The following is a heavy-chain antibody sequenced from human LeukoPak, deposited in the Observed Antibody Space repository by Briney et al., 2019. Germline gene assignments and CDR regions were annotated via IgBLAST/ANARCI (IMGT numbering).Heavy chain of an antibody. J-gene: IGHJ5*02. Sequence: PSETLSLTCTVSGGSISSSSYYWGWIRQPPGKGLEWIGSIYYSGSTYYNPSLKSRVTISVDTSKNQFSLKLSSVTAADTAVYYCARDHGDSSGYYAWGQGTLVTVSS. D-gene: IGHD3-22*01. CDR2: IYYSGST. V-gene: IGHV4-39*07. CDR1: GGSISSSSYY. CDR3: ARDHGDSSGYYA.